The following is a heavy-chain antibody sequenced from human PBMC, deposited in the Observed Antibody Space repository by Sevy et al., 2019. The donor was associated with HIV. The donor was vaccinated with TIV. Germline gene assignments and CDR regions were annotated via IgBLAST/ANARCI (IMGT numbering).Heavy chain of an antibody. CDR2: INSDGSST. J-gene: IGHJ4*02. Sequence: GGSLRLSCAASGFTFSSYWMHWVRQAPGKGLVWVSRINSDGSSTSYADSVKGRFTISRDNAKNTLYLQMNSLRAEDTAVYYCARGGSYYDSSGVYYFDYWGQRTLVTVSS. CDR1: GFTFSSYW. V-gene: IGHV3-74*01. CDR3: ARGGSYYDSSGVYYFDY. D-gene: IGHD3-22*01.